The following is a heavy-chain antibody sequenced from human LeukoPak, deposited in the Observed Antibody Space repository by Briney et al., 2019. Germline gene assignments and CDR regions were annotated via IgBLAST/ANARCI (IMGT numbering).Heavy chain of an antibody. Sequence: GGSLRLSCAASGFTFSSYAMHWVRQAPGKGLERVAVISYDGSNKYYADSVKGRFTISRDNSKNTLYLQMNSLRAEDTAVYYCARVSSSSLLSHLDYWGQGTLVTVSS. CDR3: ARVSSSSLLSHLDY. CDR2: ISYDGSNK. D-gene: IGHD6-6*01. CDR1: GFTFSSYA. J-gene: IGHJ4*02. V-gene: IGHV3-30*04.